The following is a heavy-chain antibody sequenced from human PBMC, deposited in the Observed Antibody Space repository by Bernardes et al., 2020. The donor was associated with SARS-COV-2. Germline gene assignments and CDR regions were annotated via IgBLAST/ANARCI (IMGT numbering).Heavy chain of an antibody. Sequence: ASVKVSCQASGYTFTDYYIFWVRQAPGQGLEWMGLINTDTDNTYCAQKFHGRVTLTGDTSISTAYMELRSLRSDDTAVYYCARVAYSATTNLFDPWGQGTLVTVSS. V-gene: IGHV1-2*02. D-gene: IGHD1-26*01. CDR2: INTDTDNT. CDR3: ARVAYSATTNLFDP. J-gene: IGHJ5*02. CDR1: GYTFTDYY.